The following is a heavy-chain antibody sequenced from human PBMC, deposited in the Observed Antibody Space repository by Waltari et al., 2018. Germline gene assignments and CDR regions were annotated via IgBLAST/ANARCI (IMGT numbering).Heavy chain of an antibody. CDR1: GFTFSSYW. Sequence: EVQLVESGGGLVQPGGSLRLSCAASGFTFSSYWMSWVRQAPGKGLEWVANIKQDGSEKYYVDSVKGRFTISRDKAKNSLYLQMNSLRAEDTAVYYCARDSCSGGSCYSSYYFDYWGQGTLVTVSS. CDR3: ARDSCSGGSCYSSYYFDY. J-gene: IGHJ4*02. V-gene: IGHV3-7*04. D-gene: IGHD2-15*01. CDR2: IKQDGSEK.